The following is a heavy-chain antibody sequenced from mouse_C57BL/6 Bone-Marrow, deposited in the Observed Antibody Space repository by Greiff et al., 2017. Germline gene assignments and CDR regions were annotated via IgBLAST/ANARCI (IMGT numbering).Heavy chain of an antibody. V-gene: IGHV1-82*01. CDR3: ASTVVASH. CDR1: GYAFSSSW. CDR2: IYPGDGDT. D-gene: IGHD1-1*01. J-gene: IGHJ2*01. Sequence: QVTLKVSGPELVKPGASVKISCKASGYAFSSSWMNWVKQRPGKGLEWIGRIYPGDGDTNYNGKFKGKATLTADKSSSTAYMQLSSLTSEDSAVXFCASTVVASHWGQGTTLTVSS.